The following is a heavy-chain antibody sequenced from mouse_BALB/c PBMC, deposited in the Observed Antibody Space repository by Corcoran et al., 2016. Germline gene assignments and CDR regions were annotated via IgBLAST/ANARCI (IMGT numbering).Heavy chain of an antibody. CDR3: ARWGGNYYFDY. D-gene: IGHD2-1*01. CDR1: GYPFTNYG. V-gene: IGHV9-3-1*01. CDR2: INTYTGEP. Sequence: QIQLVQSGPELKKPGETVKISCKASGYPFTNYGMNWVKQAPGKGLKWMGWINTYTGEPTYADDFKGRFAFSLETSASTAYLQINNLKNEDTATYFCARWGGNYYFDYWGQGTTLTVSS. J-gene: IGHJ2*01.